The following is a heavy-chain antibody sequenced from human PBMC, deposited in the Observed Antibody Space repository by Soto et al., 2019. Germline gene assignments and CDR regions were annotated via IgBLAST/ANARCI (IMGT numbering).Heavy chain of an antibody. J-gene: IGHJ6*02. CDR2: FYYSGRT. V-gene: IGHV4-59*08. Sequence: SETLSLTCTVPGGSISRDYWSWIRQPRVKGLEWIGYFYYSGRTNYNPSLKSRLTMSLDTSQNQFSLRLASVTDADSAVYYCARVPSPFDYYYAMDVWGQGTTVTVS. CDR1: GGSISRDY. D-gene: IGHD3-16*01. CDR3: ARVPSPFDYYYAMDV.